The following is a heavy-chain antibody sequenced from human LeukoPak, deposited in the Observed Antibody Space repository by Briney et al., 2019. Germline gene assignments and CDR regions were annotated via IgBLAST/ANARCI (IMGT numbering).Heavy chain of an antibody. Sequence: PSVTLSLTCTVSGGSISSYYWSWIRQPPGKGLEWIGYIYYSGSTNYNPSLKSRVTISVDTSKNQFSLKLSSVTAADTAVYYCARVQADAFDIWGQGTMVTVSS. CDR1: GGSISSYY. CDR3: ARVQADAFDI. V-gene: IGHV4-59*01. J-gene: IGHJ3*02. CDR2: IYYSGST.